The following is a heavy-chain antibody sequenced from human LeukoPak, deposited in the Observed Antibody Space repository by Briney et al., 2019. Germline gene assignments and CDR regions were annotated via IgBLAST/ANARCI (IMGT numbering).Heavy chain of an antibody. Sequence: KPSETLSLTCTVSGGSISSYYWSWIRQPPGKGLEWIGYIYYSGSTNYNPSLKSRVTISVDTSKNQFSLKLSSVTAADTAVYYCARGHYDFWSGYNYYYYYMDVWGKGTTVTVSS. J-gene: IGHJ6*03. CDR3: ARGHYDFWSGYNYYYYYMDV. V-gene: IGHV4-59*01. CDR1: GGSISSYY. CDR2: IYYSGST. D-gene: IGHD3-3*01.